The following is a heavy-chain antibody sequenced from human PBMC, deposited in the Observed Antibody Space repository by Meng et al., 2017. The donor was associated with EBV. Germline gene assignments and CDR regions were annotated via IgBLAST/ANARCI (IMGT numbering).Heavy chain of an antibody. CDR3: ARDGRLYDTPSPFDY. V-gene: IGHV1-18*01. CDR1: WYTLTSYG. J-gene: IGHJ4*02. Sequence: LVRAGADVQKPGASVKVSCKSSWYTLTSYGTSWVLQAPGQGLEWMGWISAYNGNTNYAQKLQGRVTMTTDTSTSTAYMELRSLRSDDTAVYYCARDGRLYDTPSPFDYWGQGTLVTVSS. CDR2: ISAYNGNT. D-gene: IGHD3-22*01.